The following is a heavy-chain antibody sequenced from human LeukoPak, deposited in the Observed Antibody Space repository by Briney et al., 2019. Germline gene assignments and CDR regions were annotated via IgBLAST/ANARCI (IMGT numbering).Heavy chain of an antibody. J-gene: IGHJ3*02. CDR3: ARDGHRRYHYDSSGREDAFDI. CDR2: ISAYNGHT. D-gene: IGHD3-22*01. V-gene: IGHV1-18*01. CDR1: GYTFTNYG. Sequence: ASVKVSCKASGYTFTNYGISWVRQAPGQGLEWMGWISAYNGHTKYAQKVQGRVTMTRDTSTSAAYMELRSLRSDDTAVYYCARDGHRRYHYDSSGREDAFDIWGQGTMVTVSS.